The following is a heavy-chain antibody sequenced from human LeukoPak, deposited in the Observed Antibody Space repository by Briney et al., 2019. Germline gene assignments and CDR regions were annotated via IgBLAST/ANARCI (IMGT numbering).Heavy chain of an antibody. CDR2: IKQDGSEK. CDR1: GFTFSSYW. Sequence: GGSLRLSCAASGFTFSSYWMSWVRQAPGKGLEWVANIKQDGSEKYYVDSVKGRFTISRDNSKNTLYLQMNSLGAEDTAVYYCASGYDFSSAYSDYWGQGALVTVSS. CDR3: ASGYDFSSAYSDY. D-gene: IGHD3/OR15-3a*01. J-gene: IGHJ4*02. V-gene: IGHV3-7*01.